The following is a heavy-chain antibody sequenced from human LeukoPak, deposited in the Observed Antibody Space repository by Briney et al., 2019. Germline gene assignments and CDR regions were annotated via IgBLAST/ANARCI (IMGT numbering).Heavy chain of an antibody. J-gene: IGHJ4*02. D-gene: IGHD3-3*01. Sequence: GASVKVSCKASGYTFTSYDINWVRQATGQGLEWMGWTNPNSGNTGYAQKFLGRVTMTRNTSISTAYMELSSLRSEDTAVYYCARGGLTYYDFWSGYYNRLYDFDYWGQGTLVTVSS. V-gene: IGHV1-8*01. CDR2: TNPNSGNT. CDR1: GYTFTSYD. CDR3: ARGGLTYYDFWSGYYNRLYDFDY.